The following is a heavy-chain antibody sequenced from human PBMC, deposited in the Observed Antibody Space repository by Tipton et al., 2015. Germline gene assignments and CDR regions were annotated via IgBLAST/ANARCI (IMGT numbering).Heavy chain of an antibody. J-gene: IGHJ6*01. Sequence: SLRLSCAASGFSFSDYAMSWVRQAPGKGLEWVSYISTSSRTIFYADSVKGRFTISRDNAKNSLHLQMNSLRDEDSAVYHCARADYYASGGGLDVWGQGTRVTVSS. CDR1: GFSFSDYA. CDR3: ARADYYASGGGLDV. D-gene: IGHD3-10*01. V-gene: IGHV3-48*02. CDR2: ISTSSRTI.